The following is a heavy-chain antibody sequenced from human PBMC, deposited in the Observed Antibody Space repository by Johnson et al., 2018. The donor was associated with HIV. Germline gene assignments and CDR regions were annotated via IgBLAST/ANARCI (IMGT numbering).Heavy chain of an antibody. CDR1: GFTVSRNY. CDR3: ARSTPDYYDSRGAFDI. D-gene: IGHD3-22*01. J-gene: IGHJ3*02. Sequence: VQLVESGGGLIQPGGSLRLSCAASGFTVSRNYMSWVRQAPGKGLEWVSVIYSGGSTYYADSVKGRFTISRDNSKNTLYLQMNSLRAEDTAVYYCARSTPDYYDSRGAFDIWGRGTMVTVSS. CDR2: IYSGGST. V-gene: IGHV3-66*03.